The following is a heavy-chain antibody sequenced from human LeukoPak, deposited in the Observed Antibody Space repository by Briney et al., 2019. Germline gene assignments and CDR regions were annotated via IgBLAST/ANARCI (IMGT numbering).Heavy chain of an antibody. CDR2: IYYSGST. Sequence: SETLSLTCTVSGGSISSDGYYWSWIRQHPGKGLEWIGYIYYSGSTYYNPSLKSRVTISVDASKNQFSLKLSSVTAADTAVYYCARDLGSGGTLFDYWGQGTLVTVSS. V-gene: IGHV4-31*03. CDR3: ARDLGSGGTLFDY. J-gene: IGHJ4*02. D-gene: IGHD2-15*01. CDR1: GGSISSDGYY.